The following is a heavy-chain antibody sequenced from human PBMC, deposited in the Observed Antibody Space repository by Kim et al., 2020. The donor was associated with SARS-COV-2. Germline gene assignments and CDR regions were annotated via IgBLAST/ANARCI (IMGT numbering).Heavy chain of an antibody. V-gene: IGHV3-33*01. CDR2: IWYDGSNK. D-gene: IGHD6-19*01. J-gene: IGHJ4*02. Sequence: GGSLRLSCAASGFTFSSYGMHWVRQAPGKGLEWVAVIWYDGSNKYYADSVKGRFTISRDNSKNTLYLQMNSLRAEDTAVYYCARDLEDSSGWYGGDYWGQGTLVTVSS. CDR1: GFTFSSYG. CDR3: ARDLEDSSGWYGGDY.